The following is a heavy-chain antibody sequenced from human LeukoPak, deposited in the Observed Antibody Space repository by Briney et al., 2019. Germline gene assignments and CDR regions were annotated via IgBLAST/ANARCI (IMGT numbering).Heavy chain of an antibody. D-gene: IGHD3-3*01. J-gene: IGHJ6*02. CDR3: ARGPKILRFLEWFYYYGMDV. V-gene: IGHV4-59*12. Sequence: TPSETLSLTCTVSGGSISSYYWSWIRQPPGKGLEWIGYIYYSGSTNYNPSLKSRVTTSVDTSKNQFSLKLSSVTAADTAVYYCARGPKILRFLEWFYYYGMDVWGQGTTVTVSS. CDR1: GGSISSYY. CDR2: IYYSGST.